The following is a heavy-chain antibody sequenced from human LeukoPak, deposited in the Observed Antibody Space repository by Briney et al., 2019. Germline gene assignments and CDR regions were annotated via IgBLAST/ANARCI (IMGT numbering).Heavy chain of an antibody. V-gene: IGHV3-15*01. CDR3: TTWTGGVVITN. J-gene: IGHJ4*02. Sequence: GGSLRLSCAASGFTFSSYAMSWVRQAPGKGLEWVGRIRSQSNGGTTDYAAPVKGRFTISSDDSKNTLYLQMNSLKTEDTAVYYCTTWTGGVVITNWGQGTLVTVSS. CDR1: GFTFSSYA. CDR2: IRSQSNGGTT. D-gene: IGHD1-20*01.